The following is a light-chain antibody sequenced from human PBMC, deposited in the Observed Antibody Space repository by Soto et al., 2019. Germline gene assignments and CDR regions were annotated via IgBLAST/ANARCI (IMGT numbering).Light chain of an antibody. CDR2: SAS. V-gene: IGKV1-12*01. J-gene: IGKJ4*01. Sequence: DIQMTQSPSSVSASVGDRVTITCRASQGFSTWLAWYRRKPGRAPELLIYSASSLHSGVPSRFSGSGSGTDCTLTISSRQPEDVATYYCQQANSFPRTFGGGTEVEIK. CDR1: QGFSTW. CDR3: QQANSFPRT.